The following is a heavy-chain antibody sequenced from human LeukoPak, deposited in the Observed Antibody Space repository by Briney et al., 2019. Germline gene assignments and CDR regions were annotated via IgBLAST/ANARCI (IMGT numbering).Heavy chain of an antibody. CDR3: ARNSIDAFDI. CDR1: GFTFDDYA. J-gene: IGHJ3*02. CDR2: ISWNSGSI. V-gene: IGHV3-9*01. Sequence: GGSLRLSCAASGFTFDDYAMHWVRQAPGKGLEWVSGISWNSGSIGYADSVKGRFTISRDNAKNSLYLQMNSLRAEDTALYYCARNSIDAFDIWGQGTMVTVSS.